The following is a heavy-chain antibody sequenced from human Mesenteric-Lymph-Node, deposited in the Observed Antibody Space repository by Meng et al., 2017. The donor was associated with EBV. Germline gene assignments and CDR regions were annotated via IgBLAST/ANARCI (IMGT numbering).Heavy chain of an antibody. V-gene: IGHV4-34*01. CDR2: INHSGST. CDR3: AREVRGVNTGWKPFFDY. CDR1: GWDFSDDY. Sequence: QSWAPVPFEALVTLSLPFGVCGWDFSDDYWSRIRQPPGRGLEWIWEINHSGSTGYNPSLKSRVTISVDTSKNQFSVRLTSVSAADTALYFCAREVRGVNTGWKPFFDYWGQGALVTVSS. D-gene: IGHD3-10*01. J-gene: IGHJ4*02.